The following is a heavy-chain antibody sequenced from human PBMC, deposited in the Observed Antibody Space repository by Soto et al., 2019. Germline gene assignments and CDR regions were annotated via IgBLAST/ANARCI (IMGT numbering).Heavy chain of an antibody. D-gene: IGHD2-21*02. J-gene: IGHJ4*02. CDR1: GGSIDSYY. Sequence: SETLSLTCTVFGGSIDSYYWSWIRQAPGKGLEWIGHISDSGTTNYNPSLRGRVSMSIDTSKDQFSLKLKSVTAADTALYFCARQRTSVVTQAYFDVWGPGSLVTVSS. V-gene: IGHV4-59*08. CDR3: ARQRTSVVTQAYFDV. CDR2: ISDSGTT.